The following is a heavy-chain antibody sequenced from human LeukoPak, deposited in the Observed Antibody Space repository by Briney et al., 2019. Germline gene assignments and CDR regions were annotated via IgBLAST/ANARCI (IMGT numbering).Heavy chain of an antibody. Sequence: GSLRLSCAGSGFTFSNYWMSWVRQAPGKGLEWVANIKQDGSEKYYVDSAKGRFTISRDNAKNSLYLQMNSLRAEDTAVYYCARDIGDSSTWRNWFDSWGQGTLVTVSS. V-gene: IGHV3-7*01. CDR2: IKQDGSEK. J-gene: IGHJ5*01. D-gene: IGHD6-13*01. CDR1: GFTFSNYW. CDR3: ARDIGDSSTWRNWFDS.